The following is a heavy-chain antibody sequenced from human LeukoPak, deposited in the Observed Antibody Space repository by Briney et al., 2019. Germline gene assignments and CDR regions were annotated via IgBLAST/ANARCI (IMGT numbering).Heavy chain of an antibody. V-gene: IGHV3-7*03. CDR2: IKQDGSEK. CDR3: VKDMPEGYYDILTGSYFDY. D-gene: IGHD3-9*01. CDR1: GFTFSNYW. J-gene: IGHJ4*02. Sequence: PGGSLRLSCAASGFTFSNYWMGWVRQAPEKGLEWVANIKQDGSEKRYVDPVKGRFTISRDNAKNSLYLQMNTLRPEDTALYYCVKDMPEGYYDILTGSYFDYWGQGTLVTVSS.